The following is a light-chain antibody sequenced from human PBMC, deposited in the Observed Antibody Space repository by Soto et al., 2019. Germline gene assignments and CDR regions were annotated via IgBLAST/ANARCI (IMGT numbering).Light chain of an antibody. CDR2: GVS. CDR3: QHYGSSEWT. CDR1: QSITSTY. Sequence: EIVLTQSPGTLSLSPGERATLSCRASQSITSTYLTWYQQKPGQAPRLLIHGVSSRATGIPDRFSGSGSGTDFTLTISRLEPEDFAVYHCQHYGSSEWTFGQGTKVYIK. J-gene: IGKJ1*01. V-gene: IGKV3-20*01.